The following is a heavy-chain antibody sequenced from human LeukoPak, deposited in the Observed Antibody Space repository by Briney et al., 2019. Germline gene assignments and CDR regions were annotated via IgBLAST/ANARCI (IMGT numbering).Heavy chain of an antibody. Sequence: SQTLSLTCTVSGGSISSGDYYWSWIRQPPGKGLEWIGSIYYSGSTYYNPSLKSRVTISVDTSKNQFSLKLSSVTAADTAVYYCARLGGFGYWFDPWGQGTLVTVSS. CDR3: ARLGGFGYWFDP. CDR2: IYYSGST. CDR1: GGSISSGDYY. D-gene: IGHD3-10*01. V-gene: IGHV4-39*01. J-gene: IGHJ5*02.